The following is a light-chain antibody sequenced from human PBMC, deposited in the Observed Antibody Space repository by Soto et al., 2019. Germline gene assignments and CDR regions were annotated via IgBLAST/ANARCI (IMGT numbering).Light chain of an antibody. Sequence: QSVLTQPPSVSGAPGQRVTISCTGSSSNIGAGYDVHWYQQLPGTAPKLLIYGNSSRPSGVPDRFSASKSGTSASLAITGLQAEDEADYYCQSYDSSLSGSRVFGGGTKLTVL. CDR2: GNS. J-gene: IGLJ3*02. CDR3: QSYDSSLSGSRV. CDR1: SSNIGAGYD. V-gene: IGLV1-40*01.